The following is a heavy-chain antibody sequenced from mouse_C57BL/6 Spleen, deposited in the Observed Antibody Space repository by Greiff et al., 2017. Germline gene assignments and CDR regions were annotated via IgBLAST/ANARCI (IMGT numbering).Heavy chain of an antibody. J-gene: IGHJ3*01. CDR1: GYTFTDYE. CDR3: TRNYGSSSWFAY. CDR2: IDPETGGT. D-gene: IGHD1-1*01. Sequence: QVQLQQSGAELVRPGASVTLSCKASGYTFTDYEMHWVKQTPVHGLEWIGAIDPETGGTAYNQKFKGKAILTADKSSSTAYMELRSLTSEDSAVYYCTRNYGSSSWFAYWRQGTLVTVSA. V-gene: IGHV1-15*01.